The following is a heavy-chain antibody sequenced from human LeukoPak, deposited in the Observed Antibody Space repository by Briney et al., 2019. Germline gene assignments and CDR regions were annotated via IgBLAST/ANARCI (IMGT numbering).Heavy chain of an antibody. Sequence: SETLSLTCAVSGYSISSGYYWGWIRQPPGKGLEWIGSIYHSGSTYYNPSLKSRVTISVDTSKNQFSLKLSSVTAADTAVYYCAREGDPGGDYWGPGTLVTVSS. D-gene: IGHD3-16*01. J-gene: IGHJ4*02. CDR3: AREGDPGGDY. CDR1: GYSISSGYY. V-gene: IGHV4-38-2*02. CDR2: IYHSGST.